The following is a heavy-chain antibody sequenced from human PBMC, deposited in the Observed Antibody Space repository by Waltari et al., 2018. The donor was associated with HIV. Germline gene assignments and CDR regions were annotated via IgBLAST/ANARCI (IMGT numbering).Heavy chain of an antibody. CDR1: GGSISSSSYY. CDR2: IYYSGST. CDR3: ARVGSGYSYGYPLFDY. V-gene: IGHV4-39*07. J-gene: IGHJ4*02. Sequence: QLQLQESGPGLVKPSETLSLTCTVSGGSISSSSYYWGWIRQPPGKGLEWIGSIYYSGSTYYNPSRKSRVTISVDTSKNQFSLKLSSVTAADTAVYYCARVGSGYSYGYPLFDYWGQGTLVTVSS. D-gene: IGHD5-18*01.